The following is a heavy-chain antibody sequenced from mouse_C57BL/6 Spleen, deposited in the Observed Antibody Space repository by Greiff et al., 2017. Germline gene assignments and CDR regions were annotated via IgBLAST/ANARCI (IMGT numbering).Heavy chain of an antibody. Sequence: EVQLQQSGPELVKPGASVKISCKASGYTFTDYYMNWVQQSHGKSLEWIGDLNPNNGGTSYNQKFKGKATLTVDKSSSTAYMELRSLTSEDSAVYYCAKVWGGYDLFDYGGQGTTLTVSS. CDR3: AKVWGGYDLFDY. D-gene: IGHD2-2*01. J-gene: IGHJ2*01. CDR1: GYTFTDYY. CDR2: LNPNNGGT. V-gene: IGHV1-26*01.